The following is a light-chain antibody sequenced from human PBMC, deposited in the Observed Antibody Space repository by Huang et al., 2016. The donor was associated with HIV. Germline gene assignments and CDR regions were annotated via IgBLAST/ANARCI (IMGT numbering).Light chain of an antibody. CDR1: QSISDY. CDR3: QQYNNYPWT. Sequence: DIQMTQSPSTLSASVGDRVTITCRASQSISDYLACDQQKPGEAPNLLIYKASSLEGGVPPRFSGSGSGTEFTLTISSLQADDVATYYCQQYNNYPWTFGQGTLVEIK. J-gene: IGKJ1*01. CDR2: KAS. V-gene: IGKV1-5*03.